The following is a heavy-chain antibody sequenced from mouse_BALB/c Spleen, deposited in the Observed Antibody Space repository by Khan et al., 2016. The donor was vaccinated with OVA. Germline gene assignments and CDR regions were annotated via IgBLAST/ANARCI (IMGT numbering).Heavy chain of an antibody. Sequence: MQLEESGPELMKPGASVKIACKASGYSFSSYYMHWVKQSHGKSLEWIGYIDPFNGGTNYNQKFKGKVTLTGDKASSTAYMHLSSLTSEDSAVYYCARLGLYNYFSYWGQRTLVTVS. D-gene: IGHD1-3*01. CDR1: GYSFSSYY. J-gene: IGHJ3*01. CDR2: IDPFNGGT. CDR3: ARLGLYNYFSY. V-gene: IGHV1S135*01.